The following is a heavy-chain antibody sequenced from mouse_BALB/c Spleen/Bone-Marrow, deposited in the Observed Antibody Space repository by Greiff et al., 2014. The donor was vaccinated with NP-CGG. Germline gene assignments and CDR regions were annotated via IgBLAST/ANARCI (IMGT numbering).Heavy chain of an antibody. CDR1: GYTLTSYW. J-gene: IGHJ1*01. V-gene: IGHV1-87*01. CDR2: IYPGDGDT. Sequence: VQVVESGAELARPGASVKLSCKASGYTLTSYWMQWIKQRPGQGLEWIGAIYPGDGDTTYTQKFKGKATLTADKSSSTAYMQLSSLASEDSAVYYCARSRGWYFDVWGAGTTVTVSS. CDR3: ARSRGWYFDV.